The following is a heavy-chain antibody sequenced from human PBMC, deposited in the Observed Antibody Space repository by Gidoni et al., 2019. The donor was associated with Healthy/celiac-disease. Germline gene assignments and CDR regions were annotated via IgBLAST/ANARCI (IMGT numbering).Heavy chain of an antibody. D-gene: IGHD2-21*02. CDR2: IYYSGYT. CDR3: ARAAYCGGDCYNLFDY. J-gene: IGHJ4*02. Sequence: QLQLQESGPGLVKPSETLSLTCTVPGGSTSSSSYYWGWIRQPPGKGLEWIGSIYYSGYTYYNTSLKSRVTISVDTSKNQFSLKLSSVTAADTAVYYCARAAYCGGDCYNLFDYWGQGTLVTVSS. CDR1: GGSTSSSSYY. V-gene: IGHV4-39*01.